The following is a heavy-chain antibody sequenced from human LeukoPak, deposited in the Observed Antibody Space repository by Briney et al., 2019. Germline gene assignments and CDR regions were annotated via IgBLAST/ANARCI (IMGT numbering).Heavy chain of an antibody. CDR1: GFTFSSFW. CDR3: ARDLVYHYYYYMDV. J-gene: IGHJ6*03. D-gene: IGHD2-15*01. Sequence: GGSLRLSCAASGFTFSSFWMSWVRQAPGKGLEWVANIKQDGSEKYYVDSVKGRFTISRDNAKNSLYLQMNSLRAEDTAVYYCARDLVYHYYYYMDVWGKGTTVTVSS. CDR2: IKQDGSEK. V-gene: IGHV3-7*01.